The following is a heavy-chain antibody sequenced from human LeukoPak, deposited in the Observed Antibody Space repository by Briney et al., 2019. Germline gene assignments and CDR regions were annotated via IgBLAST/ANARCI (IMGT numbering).Heavy chain of an antibody. CDR3: ARVARQQLGFYFDY. CDR2: MNPNSGNT. Sequence: ASVKVSCKASGYTFINYNIIWVRQPTGQGLEWMGWMNPNSGNTAYAQEFQGRVTMTRNISISTAYVELSSLRSDDTAVYYCARVARQQLGFYFDYWGQGTLVTVSS. CDR1: GYTFINYN. J-gene: IGHJ4*02. V-gene: IGHV1-8*01. D-gene: IGHD6-13*01.